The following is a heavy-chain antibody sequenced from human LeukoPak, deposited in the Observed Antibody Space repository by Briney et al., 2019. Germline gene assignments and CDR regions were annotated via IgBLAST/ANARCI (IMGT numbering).Heavy chain of an antibody. CDR2: IASNGGNT. D-gene: IGHD6-13*01. CDR3: ARGGIAAAGTHFDY. Sequence: GGSLRLSCAASGFTFSAFSMTWVRQAPGKGLEWVSLIASNGGNTYYADSVKGRFTVSRDNSKNTLYLQMNSLRAEDTAVYYCARGGIAAAGTHFDYWGQGTLVTVSS. V-gene: IGHV3-23*01. J-gene: IGHJ4*02. CDR1: GFTFSAFS.